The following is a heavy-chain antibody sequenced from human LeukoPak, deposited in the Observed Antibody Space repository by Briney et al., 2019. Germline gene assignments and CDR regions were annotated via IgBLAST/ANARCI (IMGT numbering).Heavy chain of an antibody. J-gene: IGHJ4*02. D-gene: IGHD3-16*02. CDR1: GGTFSSYA. CDR2: IIPIFGTA. V-gene: IGHV1-69*13. CDR3: ARNGPPVRLGELSPYFY. Sequence: SVKVSCKASGGTFSSYAISWVRQAPGQGLEWMGGIIPIFGTANYAQKFQGRVTITADESTSTAYMELSSLRSEDTAVYYCARNGPPVRLGELSPYFYWGQGTLVTVSS.